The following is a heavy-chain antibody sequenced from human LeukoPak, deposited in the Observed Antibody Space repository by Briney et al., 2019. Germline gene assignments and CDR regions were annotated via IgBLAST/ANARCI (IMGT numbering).Heavy chain of an antibody. CDR3: ARPRAAAETFFDL. CDR1: GYSFTSYW. J-gene: IGHJ2*01. CDR2: IYPGDSDT. D-gene: IGHD6-13*01. V-gene: IGHV5-51*01. Sequence: GEFLKISCKGSGYSFTSYWIGWVRQMPGKGLEWMGIIYPGDSDTRYSPSFQGQVTISADKFISTAYLQWSSLKASDTAMYYCARPRAAAETFFDLWGRGTLVTVSS.